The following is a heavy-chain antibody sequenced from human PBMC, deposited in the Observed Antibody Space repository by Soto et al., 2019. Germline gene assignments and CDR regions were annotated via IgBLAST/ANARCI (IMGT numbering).Heavy chain of an antibody. D-gene: IGHD3-22*01. J-gene: IGHJ4*02. CDR3: AKSSWITYYYDSSAYYPPFDY. V-gene: IGHV3-23*01. Sequence: GGSLRLSCAAYGFTFSSYAMSWVRQAPGKGLEWVSAISGSGGSTYYADSVKGRFTISRDNSKNTLYLQMNSLRAEDTAVYYCAKSSWITYYYDSSAYYPPFDYWGQGTLVTVSS. CDR2: ISGSGGST. CDR1: GFTFSSYA.